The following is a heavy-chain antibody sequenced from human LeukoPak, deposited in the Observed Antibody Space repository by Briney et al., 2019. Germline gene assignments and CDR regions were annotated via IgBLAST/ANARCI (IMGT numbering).Heavy chain of an antibody. CDR1: GGSISSYY. D-gene: IGHD3-22*01. J-gene: IGHJ4*02. CDR2: IYYSGST. CDR3: ARDTMIVVVNTDY. Sequence: PSETLSLTCTVSGGSISSYYWSWIRQPPGKGLEWIGSIYYSGSTYYNPSLKSRVTISVDTSKNQFSLKLSSVTAADTAVYYCARDTMIVVVNTDYWGQGTLVTVSS. V-gene: IGHV4-59*12.